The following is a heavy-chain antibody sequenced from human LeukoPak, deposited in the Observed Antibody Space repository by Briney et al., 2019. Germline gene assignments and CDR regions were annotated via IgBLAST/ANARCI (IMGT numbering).Heavy chain of an antibody. CDR3: ARDRGYTAMVTDY. D-gene: IGHD5-18*01. Sequence: GGSLRLSCAASGSTFSSYSLNWVRQAPGKGLEWVSSISSSSSYIYYADSVKGRFSISRDNAKNSLYLQMNSLRAEDTAVYYCARDRGYTAMVTDYWAREPWSPSPQ. CDR1: GSTFSSYS. V-gene: IGHV3-21*01. CDR2: ISSSSSYI. J-gene: IGHJ4*02.